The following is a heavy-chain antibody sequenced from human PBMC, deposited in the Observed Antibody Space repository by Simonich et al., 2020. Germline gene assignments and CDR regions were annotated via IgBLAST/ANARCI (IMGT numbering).Heavy chain of an antibody. Sequence: GGGLVQPGGSLRLSCAASGFTFSSYAMSWVRQAPGKGLEWVSAISGSGCSTYYADSVKGRFTISRDNSKNTLYLQMKSLRAEDTAVYYCAKDLGERITMIVVVIDAFDIWGQGTMVTVSS. CDR2: ISGSGCST. D-gene: IGHD3-22*01. V-gene: IGHV3-23*01. CDR1: GFTFSSYA. CDR3: AKDLGERITMIVVVIDAFDI. J-gene: IGHJ3*02.